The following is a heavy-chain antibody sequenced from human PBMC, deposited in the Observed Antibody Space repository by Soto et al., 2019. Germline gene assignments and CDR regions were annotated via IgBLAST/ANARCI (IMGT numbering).Heavy chain of an antibody. D-gene: IGHD2-2*01. J-gene: IGHJ6*02. CDR2: ISAYNGNT. Sequence: GASVKVSCKASGYTFTSYGISWVRQAPGQGLEWMGWISAYNGNTNHAQKLQGRVTMTTDTSTSTAYMELRSLRSDDTAVYYCARERPRLVVVPAATLYYGMDVWGQGTTVTVSS. V-gene: IGHV1-18*04. CDR3: ARERPRLVVVPAATLYYGMDV. CDR1: GYTFTSYG.